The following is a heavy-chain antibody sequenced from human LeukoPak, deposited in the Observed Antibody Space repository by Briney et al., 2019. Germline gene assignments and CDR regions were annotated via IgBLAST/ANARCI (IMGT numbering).Heavy chain of an antibody. J-gene: IGHJ4*02. CDR2: ITDSGGST. V-gene: IGHV3-23*01. CDR3: AKEDTLTTVYFDY. D-gene: IGHD4-17*01. CDR1: GFTFSRYD. Sequence: GGSLRLSCAASGFTFSRYDMSWVRQAPGKGLEWVSAITDSGGSTYYADSVRGRFTISRDDSKNTLYLLMNSLRAEDTAVYYCAKEDTLTTVYFDYWGQGTPVTVAS.